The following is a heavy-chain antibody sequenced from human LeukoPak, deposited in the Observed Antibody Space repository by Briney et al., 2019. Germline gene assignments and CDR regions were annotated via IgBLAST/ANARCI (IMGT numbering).Heavy chain of an antibody. CDR1: GSTFSSYA. J-gene: IGHJ4*02. CDR2: ISYDGSNK. CDR3: ARDSSSWFFDY. V-gene: IGHV3-30-3*01. D-gene: IGHD6-13*01. Sequence: GGSLRLSCAASGSTFSSYAMHWVRQAPGKGLEWVAVISYDGSNKYYADSVKGRFTISRDNSKNTLYLQMNSLRAEDTAVYYCARDSSSWFFDYWGQGTLVTVSS.